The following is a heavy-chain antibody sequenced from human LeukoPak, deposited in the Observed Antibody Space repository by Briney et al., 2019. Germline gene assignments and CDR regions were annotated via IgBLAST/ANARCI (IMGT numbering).Heavy chain of an antibody. CDR1: GFTFSSYG. Sequence: GRSLRLSCAASGFTFSSYGMHWVRQAPGKGLEWVAVISYDGSNKYYADSVKGRSTISRDNSKNTLYLQMNSLRAEDTAVYYCAKGEAYYYDSSGYYGPIDYWGQGTLVTVSS. CDR2: ISYDGSNK. CDR3: AKGEAYYYDSSGYYGPIDY. J-gene: IGHJ4*02. D-gene: IGHD3-22*01. V-gene: IGHV3-30*18.